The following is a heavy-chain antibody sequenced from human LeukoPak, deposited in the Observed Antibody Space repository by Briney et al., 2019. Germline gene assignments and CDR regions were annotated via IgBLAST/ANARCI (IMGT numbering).Heavy chain of an antibody. D-gene: IGHD3-16*02. J-gene: IGHJ4*02. Sequence: GGSLRLSCAASGFTFSSYSMNWVRQAPGKGLVWVSRINIDGSSTSYADSVKGRFTISRDNAKNTLYLQMNSLRAEDTAVYYCASLSYPFGWGQGTLVTVSS. CDR1: GFTFSSYS. CDR3: ASLSYPFG. V-gene: IGHV3-74*01. CDR2: INIDGSST.